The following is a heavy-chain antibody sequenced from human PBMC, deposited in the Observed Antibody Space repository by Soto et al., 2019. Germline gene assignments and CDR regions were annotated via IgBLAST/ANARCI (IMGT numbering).Heavy chain of an antibody. Sequence: SETLSLTCAVSDGSISSGGYSWSWIRQPPGKGLEWIGYIYHSGSTYYNPSLKSRVTISVDRSKNQFSLKLSSVTAADTAVYYCARGPTGWFNPWGQGTLVTVSS. CDR2: IYHSGST. CDR3: ARGPTGWFNP. J-gene: IGHJ5*02. CDR1: DGSISSGGYS. V-gene: IGHV4-30-2*01.